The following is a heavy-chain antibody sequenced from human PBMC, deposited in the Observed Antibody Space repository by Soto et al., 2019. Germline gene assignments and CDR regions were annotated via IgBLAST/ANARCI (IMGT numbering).Heavy chain of an antibody. Sequence: SETLSLTCTVSGGSISSYYWSWIRQPPGKGLEWIGYIYYSGSTNYNPSLKSRVTISVDTSKNQFSLKLSSVTAADTAVYYCARDPGDSSGYPERYFDYWGQGTLVTVSS. CDR3: ARDPGDSSGYPERYFDY. V-gene: IGHV4-59*01. D-gene: IGHD3-22*01. J-gene: IGHJ4*02. CDR2: IYYSGST. CDR1: GGSISSYY.